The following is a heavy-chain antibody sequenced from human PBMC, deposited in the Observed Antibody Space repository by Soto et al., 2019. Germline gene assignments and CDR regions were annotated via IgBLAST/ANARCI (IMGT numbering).Heavy chain of an antibody. J-gene: IGHJ6*02. V-gene: IGHV1-58*01. D-gene: IGHD3-10*01. CDR2: IVVGSGNT. CDR1: GFTFTSSA. CDR3: AALWFGESPAGMDV. Sequence: QMQLVQSGPEVKKPGTSVKVSCKASGFTFTSSAVQWVRQARGQRLEWIGWIVVGSGNTNYAQKFQERVTITRDMSTSTAYMELSSLRSEDTAVYYCAALWFGESPAGMDVWGQGTTVTVSS.